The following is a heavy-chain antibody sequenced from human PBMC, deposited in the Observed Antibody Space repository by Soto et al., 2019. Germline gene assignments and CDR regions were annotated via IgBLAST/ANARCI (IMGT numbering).Heavy chain of an antibody. J-gene: IGHJ4*02. D-gene: IGHD3-9*01. CDR3: ARAGELRSFVGPTGY. CDR1: GYTFTSYY. Sequence: ASVKVSCKASGYTFTSYYMHWVRQAPGQGLEWMGIINPSGGSTSYAQKFQGRVTMTRDTSTSTVYIELSSLKSEDTAVYYCARAGELRSFVGPTGYWGQGTLVNVSS. V-gene: IGHV1-46*01. CDR2: INPSGGST.